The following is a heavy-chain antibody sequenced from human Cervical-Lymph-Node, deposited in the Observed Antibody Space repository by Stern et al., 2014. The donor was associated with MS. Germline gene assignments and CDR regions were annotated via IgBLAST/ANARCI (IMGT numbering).Heavy chain of an antibody. CDR2: IWYDGSNP. D-gene: IGHD6-13*01. J-gene: IGHJ4*02. CDR1: GFSFSRYA. V-gene: IGHV3-33*01. CDR3: ASAYSSSHYYFDY. Sequence: VQLVESGGGVVQPGRSLRLSCAASGFSFSRYAMHWVRQAPGKGLEWVALIWYDGSNPYYADSVTGRFTISRDNFKNTLYLQMNSRRAEDTAVYYCASAYSSSHYYFDYWPGNPGHRLL.